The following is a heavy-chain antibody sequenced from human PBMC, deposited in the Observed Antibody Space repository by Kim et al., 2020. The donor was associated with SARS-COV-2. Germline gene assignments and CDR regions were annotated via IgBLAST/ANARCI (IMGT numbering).Heavy chain of an antibody. CDR1: GFTLSSYA. CDR3: AKGSVTAAGFDY. Sequence: GGSLRLSCAASGFTLSSYAMSWVRQAPGKGLEWVAVISNNGVIAYYADSVKGRFTISRDKSKNTLYLQMNSLRGEDTAVYYCAKGSVTAAGFDYWGQGT. V-gene: IGHV3-23*01. D-gene: IGHD6-13*01. J-gene: IGHJ4*02. CDR2: ISNNGVIA.